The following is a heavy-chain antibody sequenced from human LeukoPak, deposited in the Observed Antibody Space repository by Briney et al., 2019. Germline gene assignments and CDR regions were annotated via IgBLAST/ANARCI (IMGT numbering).Heavy chain of an antibody. CDR2: IRRRSSYV. J-gene: IGHJ4*02. CDR3: ARDHDQHCSGGSCSEFDY. Sequence: GGSLRLSCAASGFTFTSYSMNWVRHAAGKGLVWVASIRRRSSYVYYAVSVKGRFTISRDNDNNSMYLQMNSLRAEDTAVYDCARDHDQHCSGGSCSEFDYWGQGTLVSVSS. D-gene: IGHD2-15*01. CDR1: GFTFTSYS. V-gene: IGHV3-21*01.